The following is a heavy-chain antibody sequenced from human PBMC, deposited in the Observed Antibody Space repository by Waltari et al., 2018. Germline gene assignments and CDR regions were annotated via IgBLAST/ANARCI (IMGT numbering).Heavy chain of an antibody. CDR3: AKDRGRGWNHFDS. CDR2: IDPDTDET. D-gene: IGHD6-19*01. CDR1: GYSFSHYS. V-gene: IGHV1-2*06. Sequence: QVQLLQSGNEEKKPGASVKVSCKASGYSFSHYSVHWLRQAPGQGPEWLGRIDPDTDETYYVQKFKGRVSMARDTSINTGYMYLSGLTSDDTALYYCAKDRGRGWNHFDSWGQGTLVTVSS. J-gene: IGHJ4*02.